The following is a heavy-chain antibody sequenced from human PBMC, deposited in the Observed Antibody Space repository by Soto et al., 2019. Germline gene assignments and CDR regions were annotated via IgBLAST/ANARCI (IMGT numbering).Heavy chain of an antibody. CDR2: INSSSSTI. Sequence: GGSLRLSCAASGFTFSSYSMNWVRQAPGKGLEWVSYINSSSSTIYYADSVKGRFTISRDNAKNSLYLQMNSLRDEDTAVYYCARGATKPYSSSSLWFDPWGQGTLVTVSS. J-gene: IGHJ5*02. D-gene: IGHD6-6*01. CDR3: ARGATKPYSSSSLWFDP. CDR1: GFTFSSYS. V-gene: IGHV3-48*02.